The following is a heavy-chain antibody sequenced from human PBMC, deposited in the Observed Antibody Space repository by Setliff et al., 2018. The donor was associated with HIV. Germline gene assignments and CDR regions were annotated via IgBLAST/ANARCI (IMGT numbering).Heavy chain of an antibody. CDR3: AREIPYSYGGRGHPL. Sequence: GASVKVSCKASGYTFTDYSIHWVRQAPGQGLEWMGWSNPNSGDTKYAQNFQGRVTMTRDTSRNQFSLTVSSVTAADTAVYYCAREIPYSYGGRGHPLWGQGTLVTVSS. CDR1: GYTFTDYS. D-gene: IGHD3-10*01. J-gene: IGHJ4*02. V-gene: IGHV1-2*02. CDR2: SNPNSGDT.